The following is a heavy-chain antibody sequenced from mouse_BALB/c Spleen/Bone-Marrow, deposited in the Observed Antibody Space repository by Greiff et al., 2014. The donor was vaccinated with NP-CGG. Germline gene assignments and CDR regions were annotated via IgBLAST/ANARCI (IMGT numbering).Heavy chain of an antibody. Sequence: EVKLVESGPELVKPGASVKVSCKASGYSFTDYNMYWVKQSHRKSLEWIGYIDPYNGGTSYNQKFKGKATLTVDKSSSTAFMHLNSLTSEDSAVYYCASYHSSGYAMDYWGQGTSVTVSS. CDR2: IDPYNGGT. D-gene: IGHD3-1*01. CDR3: ASYHSSGYAMDY. V-gene: IGHV1S135*01. CDR1: GYSFTDYN. J-gene: IGHJ4*01.